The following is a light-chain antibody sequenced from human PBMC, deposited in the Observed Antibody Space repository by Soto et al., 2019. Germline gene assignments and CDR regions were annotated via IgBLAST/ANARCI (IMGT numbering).Light chain of an antibody. V-gene: IGLV2-14*01. CDR2: EVS. CDR1: SSDVGGYKY. CDR3: SSYTSSSTPVV. J-gene: IGLJ2*01. Sequence: QSVLTQPASVSGSPGQSITISCTGTSSDVGGYKYVSWYQQHPGKAPKLMIYEVSNRPSGVSNRFSGSKSGNTASLTISGLQPEDEADYYCSSYTSSSTPVVFGGGTKVTVL.